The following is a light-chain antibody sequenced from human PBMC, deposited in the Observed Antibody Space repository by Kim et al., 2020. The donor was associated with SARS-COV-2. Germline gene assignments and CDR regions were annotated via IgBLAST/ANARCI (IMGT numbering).Light chain of an antibody. CDR3: AAWDDSLSGYV. Sequence: GQRVPISCSGSTSNIGTNPVSWSRQHPGAAPKLLIYSNDQRPSGVPDRFSGSKSGTSASLAISGLQSEDETDFYCAAWDDSLSGYVFGAGTKVTVL. V-gene: IGLV1-44*01. CDR1: TSNIGTNP. J-gene: IGLJ1*01. CDR2: SND.